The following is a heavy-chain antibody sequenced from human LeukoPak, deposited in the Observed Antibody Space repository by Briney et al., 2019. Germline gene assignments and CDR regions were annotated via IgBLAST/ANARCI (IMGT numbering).Heavy chain of an antibody. D-gene: IGHD1-1*01. Sequence: GGSLRLSCAASGFTFSSYAMHWVRQAPGKGLEWVAVISYDGSNKYYADSVKGRFTISRDNSKNTLYLQMNSLRAEDTAVYYCAKSPLTGTPFDHWGQGTLVTVSS. CDR3: AKSPLTGTPFDH. CDR1: GFTFSSYA. CDR2: ISYDGSNK. J-gene: IGHJ4*02. V-gene: IGHV3-30-3*02.